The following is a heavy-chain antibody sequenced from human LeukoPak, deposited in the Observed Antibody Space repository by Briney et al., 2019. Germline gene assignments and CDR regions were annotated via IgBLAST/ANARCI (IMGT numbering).Heavy chain of an antibody. CDR3: ARVPNAAAGN. CDR2: ISGSSTTI. Sequence: PGGSLRLSCAASGFSFSDSEMNWVRQAPGKGLEWISHISGSSTTIYYADSVKGRFTISRDNAKNSLYLQMNSLRAEDTAVYYCARVPNAAAGNWGQGTLVTVSS. V-gene: IGHV3-48*04. CDR1: GFSFSDSE. D-gene: IGHD6-13*01. J-gene: IGHJ4*02.